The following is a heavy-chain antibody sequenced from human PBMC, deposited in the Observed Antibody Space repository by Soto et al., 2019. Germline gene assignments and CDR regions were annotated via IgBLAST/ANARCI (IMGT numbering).Heavy chain of an antibody. CDR1: GTSISSTYW. D-gene: IGHD2-21*01. V-gene: IGHV4-4*02. J-gene: IGHJ4*02. Sequence: QVQLKQSGPGLVRPSGTLSLTCRVSGTSISSTYWWTWVRQSPGKGLEWIGEIYHNGITKYNPSLKSRVSLSVDKSNNQFSQKLTSVTAADTAVYYCAAVPPRIVVVLAEFPTWGQGTLVTVSS. CDR2: IYHNGIT. CDR3: AAVPPRIVVVLAEFPT.